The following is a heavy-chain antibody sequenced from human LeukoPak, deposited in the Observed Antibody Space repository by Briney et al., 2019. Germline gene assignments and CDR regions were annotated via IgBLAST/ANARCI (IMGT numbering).Heavy chain of an antibody. J-gene: IGHJ4*02. Sequence: GGSLRLSCAASGFTFSSYSMNWVRQAPGEGLEWVSSISSSSSYIYYADSVKGRFTISRDNAKNSLYLQMNSLRAEDTALYYCAKDISGSYLGSFDYWGQGTLVTVSS. V-gene: IGHV3-21*04. CDR2: ISSSSSYI. CDR3: AKDISGSYLGSFDY. CDR1: GFTFSSYS. D-gene: IGHD1-26*01.